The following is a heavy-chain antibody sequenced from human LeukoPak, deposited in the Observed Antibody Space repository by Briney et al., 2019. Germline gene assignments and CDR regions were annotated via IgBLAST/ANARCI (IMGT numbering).Heavy chain of an antibody. V-gene: IGHV4-4*07. D-gene: IGHD3-3*01. CDR2: IYTSGST. CDR1: GGSISSYY. CDR3: ARIRFLEWLRPEYYFDY. Sequence: SETLSLTCTVSGGSISSYYWSWIRQPAGKGLEWIGRIYTSGSTNYNPSLKSRVTMSVDTSKNQFSLKLSSVTAADMAVYYCARIRFLEWLRPEYYFDYWGQGTLVTVSS. J-gene: IGHJ4*02.